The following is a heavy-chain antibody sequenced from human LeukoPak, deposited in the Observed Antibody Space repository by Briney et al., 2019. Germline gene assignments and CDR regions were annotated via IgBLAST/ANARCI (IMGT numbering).Heavy chain of an antibody. CDR3: ARYSVSYSSSWHYYFDY. D-gene: IGHD6-13*01. CDR2: ISTYNGNT. Sequence: ASVKVSCKASGYRLTSYGISWVRQAPGQGLEWMGWISTYNGNTNYAQKFQDRVTMTTDTSTSTAYMELRSLRSDDTAVYYCARYSVSYSSSWHYYFDYWGHGTLVTVSS. J-gene: IGHJ4*01. V-gene: IGHV1-18*01. CDR1: GYRLTSYG.